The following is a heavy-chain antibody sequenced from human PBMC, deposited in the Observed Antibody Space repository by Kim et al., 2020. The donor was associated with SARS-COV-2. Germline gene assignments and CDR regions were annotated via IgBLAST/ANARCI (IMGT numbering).Heavy chain of an antibody. J-gene: IGHJ4*02. D-gene: IGHD5-18*01. CDR3: ARDNGGAAMARFDY. V-gene: IGHV6-1*01. Sequence: AASVKSRITLNPDPPKNQFSLQLTSVTPEDTAVYYCARDNGGAAMARFDYWGQGTLVTVSS.